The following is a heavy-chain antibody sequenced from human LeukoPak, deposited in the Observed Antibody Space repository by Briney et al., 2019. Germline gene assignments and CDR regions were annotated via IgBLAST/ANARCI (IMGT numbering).Heavy chain of an antibody. CDR3: AREHYDILTGYPDYFDY. D-gene: IGHD3-9*01. V-gene: IGHV4-59*12. J-gene: IGHJ4*02. CDR2: IYYSGST. Sequence: PSETLSLTCTVSGGSISSYYWSWIRQPPGKGLEWIGYIYYSGSTSYNPSLKSRVTISVDTSKNQFSLKLSSVTAADTAVYYCAREHYDILTGYPDYFDYWGQGTLVTVSS. CDR1: GGSISSYY.